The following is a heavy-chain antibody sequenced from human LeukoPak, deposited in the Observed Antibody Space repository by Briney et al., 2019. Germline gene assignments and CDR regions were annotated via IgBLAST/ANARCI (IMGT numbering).Heavy chain of an antibody. CDR3: ARGPHTEGKNWFDP. CDR1: GFTFSSYS. J-gene: IGHJ5*02. Sequence: GGSLRLSCAASGFTFSSYSMNWVRQAPGKGLEWVSYISSSSSTIYYADSVKGRFTISRDNAKNSLYLQMNSLRAEDTAVYYCARGPHTEGKNWFDPWGQGTLVTVSS. D-gene: IGHD2-21*01. V-gene: IGHV3-48*01. CDR2: ISSSSSTI.